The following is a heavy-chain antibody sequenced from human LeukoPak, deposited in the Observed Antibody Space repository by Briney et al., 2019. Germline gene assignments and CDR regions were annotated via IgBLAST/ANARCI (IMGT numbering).Heavy chain of an antibody. V-gene: IGHV3-33*06. CDR2: IWYDGSSK. CDR3: AKADQLVVRGVIIPLPPDY. Sequence: GGSLRLSCAASGFTFSSYGMHWVRQAPGKGLEWVAVIWYDGSSKYYADSVKGRFTISRDNSKNTLYLQMNSLRAEDTAVYYCAKADQLVVRGVIIPLPPDYWGQGTLVTVSS. D-gene: IGHD3-10*01. J-gene: IGHJ4*02. CDR1: GFTFSSYG.